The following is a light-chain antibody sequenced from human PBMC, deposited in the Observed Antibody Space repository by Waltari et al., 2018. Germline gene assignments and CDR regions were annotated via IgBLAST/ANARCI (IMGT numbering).Light chain of an antibody. CDR1: QSISGW. Sequence: DIQMTQSPSTLSASVGDRVTITCRASQSISGWLAWYQQKPGKAPKLLIYKASSLESGVPSRFSGSGSGTEFTLTISSLQPDDFATYYCQHPGTFGQGTKVEIK. CDR3: QHPGT. J-gene: IGKJ1*01. CDR2: KAS. V-gene: IGKV1-5*03.